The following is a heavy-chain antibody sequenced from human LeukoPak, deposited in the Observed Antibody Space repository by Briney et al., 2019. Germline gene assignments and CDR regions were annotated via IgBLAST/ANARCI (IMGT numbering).Heavy chain of an antibody. CDR3: ATIKVRANNYDTDGFEY. CDR2: IYSDGYT. V-gene: IGHV3-66*01. CDR1: GFTISSNY. D-gene: IGHD3-10*01. Sequence: PGGSLRLSCAAAGFTISSNYMNWVRHAPGKGLEWVLVIYSDGYTHYADSVKGRFTISRDNSNNALYLQMNSLRAEDTAVYYCATIKVRANNYDTDGFEYWGQGTLVTVSS. J-gene: IGHJ4*02.